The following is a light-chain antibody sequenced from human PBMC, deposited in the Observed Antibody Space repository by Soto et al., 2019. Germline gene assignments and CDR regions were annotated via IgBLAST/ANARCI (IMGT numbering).Light chain of an antibody. CDR3: SSYTRSSTLV. CDR2: EVS. CDR1: SSDVGGYNY. J-gene: IGLJ1*01. V-gene: IGLV2-14*01. Sequence: QSVLTQPASVSGSPGQSITISCTGTSSDVGGYNYFSWYQQHRGKAPKLMLYEVSNRPSGVSNRFSGSKSGNTASLTISGLQAEDEADYYCSSYTRSSTLVFGTGTKLTVL.